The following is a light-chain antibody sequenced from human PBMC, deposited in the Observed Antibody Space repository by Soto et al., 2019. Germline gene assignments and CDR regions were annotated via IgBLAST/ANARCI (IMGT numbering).Light chain of an antibody. V-gene: IGKV1-12*01. CDR3: QQANSFPIT. CDR1: QGISSW. CDR2: AAS. Sequence: DIQMTQSPSSVSASLGDRVTITCRASQGISSWLDWYQQKPGKAPKLLIYAASSLQSGVPSRFSGSGSGTDFTLTISSLPPEDFETYYCQQANSFPITFGQGTRLEIK. J-gene: IGKJ5*01.